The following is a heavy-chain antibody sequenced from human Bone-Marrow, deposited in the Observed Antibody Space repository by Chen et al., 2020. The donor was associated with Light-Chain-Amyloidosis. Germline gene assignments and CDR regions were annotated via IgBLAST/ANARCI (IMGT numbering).Heavy chain of an antibody. Sequence: EVQLEQSGPEVKKPGESLEISCKGSGYTFPNYWIGWVRQLPGKGLGWMGVIYPFDSDARYSPSFEGQVTISADKSITTAYLQWRSLKASDTAMYYCARRRDGYNFDYWGQGTLVTVSS. D-gene: IGHD5-12*01. J-gene: IGHJ4*02. CDR1: GYTFPNYW. V-gene: IGHV5-51*01. CDR2: IYPFDSDA. CDR3: ARRRDGYNFDY.